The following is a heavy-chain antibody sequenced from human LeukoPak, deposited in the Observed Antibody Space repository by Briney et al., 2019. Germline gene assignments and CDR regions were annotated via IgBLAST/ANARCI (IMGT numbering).Heavy chain of an antibody. CDR1: GFTFSSYA. D-gene: IGHD4-17*01. CDR3: AKDWYGDYAGPFDP. J-gene: IGHJ5*02. V-gene: IGHV3-23*01. Sequence: GGSLRLSCAASGFTFSSYAMSWVRQAPGKGLEWVSAISGSGGSTYYADSVKGRFTISRDNSKNTLYLQVNSLRAEDTAVYYCAKDWYGDYAGPFDPWGQGTLVTVSS. CDR2: ISGSGGST.